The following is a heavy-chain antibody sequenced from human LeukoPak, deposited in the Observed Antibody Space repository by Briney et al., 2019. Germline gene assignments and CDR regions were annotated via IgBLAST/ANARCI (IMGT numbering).Heavy chain of an antibody. CDR2: IYYSGST. V-gene: IGHV4-59*01. CDR1: GGSISSYY. CDR3: ARSRSGSYFFDY. J-gene: IGHJ4*02. D-gene: IGHD1-26*01. Sequence: SETLSLTCTVSGGSISSYYWSWIRQPPGKGLEWIGYIYYSGSTNYNPSLKSRVTISVDTSENQFSLKLSSVTAADTAVYYCARSRSGSYFFDYWGQGTLVTVSS.